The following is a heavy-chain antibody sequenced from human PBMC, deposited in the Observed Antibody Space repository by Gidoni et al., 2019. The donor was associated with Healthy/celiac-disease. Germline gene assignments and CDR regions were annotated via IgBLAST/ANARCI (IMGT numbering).Heavy chain of an antibody. J-gene: IGHJ6*02. V-gene: IGHV1-69*01. Sequence: QVQLVQSGAEVKKPGSSVKVSCKASGGTFSSYAISWVRQAPGQGLEWMGGIIPIFGTANYAKKFQGRVTITADESTSTAYMELSSLRSEDTAVYYCARDPPNVDTAMDYGMDVWGQGTTVTVSS. D-gene: IGHD5-18*01. CDR3: ARDPPNVDTAMDYGMDV. CDR2: IIPIFGTA. CDR1: GGTFSSYA.